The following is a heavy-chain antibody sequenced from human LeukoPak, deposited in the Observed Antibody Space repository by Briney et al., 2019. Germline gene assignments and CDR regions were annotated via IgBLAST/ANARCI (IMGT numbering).Heavy chain of an antibody. Sequence: SETLSLTCAVYGGSFSGYYWSWIRQPPGKGLEWIGEINHSGSTNYNPSLKSRVTTSVDTSKNQFSLKLSSVTAADTAVYYCAKGYSSSPGMFDYWGQGTLVTVSS. J-gene: IGHJ4*02. V-gene: IGHV4-34*01. CDR2: INHSGST. CDR3: AKGYSSSPGMFDY. CDR1: GGSFSGYY. D-gene: IGHD6-13*01.